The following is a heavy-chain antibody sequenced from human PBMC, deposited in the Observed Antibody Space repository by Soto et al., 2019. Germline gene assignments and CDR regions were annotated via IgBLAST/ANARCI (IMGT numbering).Heavy chain of an antibody. CDR1: GGSVSSGSYH. CDR3: ARLSAAWFDP. Sequence: QVQLQESGPGLVKASETLSLTCTVSGGSVSSGSYHWGWIRQPPGKGLEWIGYIYHSGSTNYNPSLKCRVPLSVATSKNQFSLSLTSVTAADTPVYYCARLSAAWFDPWGQGTLVTVAS. J-gene: IGHJ5*02. D-gene: IGHD6-19*01. CDR2: IYHSGST. V-gene: IGHV4-61*01.